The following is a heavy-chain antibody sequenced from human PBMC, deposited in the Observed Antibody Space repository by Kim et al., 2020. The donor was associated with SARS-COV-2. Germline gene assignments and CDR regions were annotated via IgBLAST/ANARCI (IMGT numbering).Heavy chain of an antibody. CDR3: AGEWEPISPYYYYGMDV. D-gene: IGHD1-26*01. CDR2: ISSSGSTI. J-gene: IGHJ6*02. CDR1: GFTFSSYE. V-gene: IGHV3-48*03. Sequence: GGSLRLSCAASGFTFSSYEMNWVRQAPGKGLEWVSYISSSGSTIYYADSVKGRFTISRDNAKNSLYLQMNSLRAEDTAVYYCAGEWEPISPYYYYGMDVWGQGTTVTVSS.